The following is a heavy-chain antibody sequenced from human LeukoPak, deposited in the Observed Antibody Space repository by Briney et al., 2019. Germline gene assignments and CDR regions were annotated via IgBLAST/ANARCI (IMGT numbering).Heavy chain of an antibody. CDR1: GNIYTELS. Sequence: ASVKVSCKFSGNIYTELSMHWVRQAPGKGLEWMGGLDPEDGELVYAQQFQGRVTMTEDRDADIAYMELRSLTSEDTAVYFCATDLFSRWEVPGHWGQGTVVTVSS. D-gene: IGHD1-26*01. J-gene: IGHJ4*02. CDR3: ATDLFSRWEVPGH. V-gene: IGHV1-24*01. CDR2: LDPEDGEL.